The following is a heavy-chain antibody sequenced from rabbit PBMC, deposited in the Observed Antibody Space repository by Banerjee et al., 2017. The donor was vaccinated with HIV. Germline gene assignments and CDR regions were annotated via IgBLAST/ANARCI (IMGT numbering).Heavy chain of an antibody. J-gene: IGHJ6*01. CDR3: ARDLAGVIGWNFGL. CDR1: GFDFSTYG. CDR2: ITYGGSA. D-gene: IGHD4-1*01. Sequence: QEQLEESGGGLVQPGGSLKLSCKASGFDFSTYGVNWVRQAPGKGLEWIGYITYGGSAYYASWVNGRFTISKTSSTTVTLQMTSLTAADTATYFCARDLAGVIGWNFGLWGPGTLVTVS. V-gene: IGHV1S39*01.